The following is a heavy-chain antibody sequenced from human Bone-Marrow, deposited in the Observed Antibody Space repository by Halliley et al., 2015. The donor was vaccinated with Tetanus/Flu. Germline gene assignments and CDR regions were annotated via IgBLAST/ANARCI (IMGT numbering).Heavy chain of an antibody. V-gene: IGHV1-18*01. CDR2: ISGYDGDT. CDR3: AREIMVYANYYYYGMDV. CDR1: GYTFINYG. Sequence: QLVQSGAEVKKPGASVKVSCKASGYTFINYGISWVRQAPGQGLEWMGWISGYDGDTNYAQKLQGRVTMTTDTSTSTAYMELRSLGSDDTAVYFCAREIMVYANYYYYGMDVWGQGTTVTVSS. D-gene: IGHD2-8*01. J-gene: IGHJ6*02.